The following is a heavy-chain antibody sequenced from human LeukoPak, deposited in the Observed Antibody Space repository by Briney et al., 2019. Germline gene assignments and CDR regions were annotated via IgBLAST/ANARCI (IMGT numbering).Heavy chain of an antibody. V-gene: IGHV4-30-2*01. CDR2: IYHSGST. CDR3: ARDRGTITMVRGVRERGNWFDP. CDR1: GGSISSGGYS. J-gene: IGHJ5*02. D-gene: IGHD3-10*01. Sequence: SQTLSLTCAVSGGSISSGGYSWSWIRQPPGKGLEWIGYIYHSGSTYYNPSLKSRVTISVDRSKNQFSLKLSSVTAADTAVYYCARDRGTITMVRGVRERGNWFDPWGQGTLVTVSS.